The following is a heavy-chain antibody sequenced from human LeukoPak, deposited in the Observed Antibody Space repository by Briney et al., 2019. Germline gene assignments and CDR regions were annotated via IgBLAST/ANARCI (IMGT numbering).Heavy chain of an antibody. CDR1: GFTFSSYA. J-gene: IGHJ6*02. D-gene: IGHD2-2*01. CDR3: AKLTYSSSTSCYYYYYYYGMDV. V-gene: IGHV3-23*01. CDR2: ISGSGGST. Sequence: GGSLRLSCATSGFTFSSYAMSWVRQAPGKGLEWVSAISGSGGSTYYADSVKGRFTISRDNSKNTLYLQMNSLRAEDTAVYYCAKLTYSSSTSCYYYYYYYGMDVWGQGTTVTVSS.